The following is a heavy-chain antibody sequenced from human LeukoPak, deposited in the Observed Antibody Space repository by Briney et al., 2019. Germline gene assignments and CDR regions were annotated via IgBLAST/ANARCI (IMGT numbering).Heavy chain of an antibody. CDR2: INHSGST. V-gene: IGHV4-34*01. CDR1: GGSISNYY. J-gene: IGHJ5*02. CDR3: ARPRVRNWFDP. D-gene: IGHD3-10*01. Sequence: SETLSLTCNVSGGSISNYYWSWIRQPPGKGLEWIGEINHSGSTNYNPSLKSRVTISVDTSKNQFSLKLSSVTAADTAVYYCARPRVRNWFDPWGQGTLVTVSS.